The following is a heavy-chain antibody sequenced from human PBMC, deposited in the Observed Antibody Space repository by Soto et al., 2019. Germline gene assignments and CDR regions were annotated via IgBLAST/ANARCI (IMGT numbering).Heavy chain of an antibody. CDR1: GGSISSSNW. D-gene: IGHD1-26*01. Sequence: SETLSLTCAVSGGSISSSNWWSWVRQPPGKGLEWIGEIYHSGSTNYNPSLKSRVTISVDKSKNQFSLKLSSVTAADTAVYYCARSIVGATTGLGYWGQGTLVTV. J-gene: IGHJ4*02. CDR2: IYHSGST. CDR3: ARSIVGATTGLGY. V-gene: IGHV4-4*02.